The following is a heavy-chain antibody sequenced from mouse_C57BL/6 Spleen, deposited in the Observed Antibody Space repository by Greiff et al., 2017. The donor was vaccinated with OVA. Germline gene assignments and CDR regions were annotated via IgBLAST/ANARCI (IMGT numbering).Heavy chain of an antibody. D-gene: IGHD1-1*01. V-gene: IGHV1-61*01. Sequence: VQLKQPGAELVRPGSSVKLSCKASGYTFTSYWMDWVKQRPGQGLEWIGNIYPSDSEPHYNQKFKDKATLTVDKSSSTAYMQLSSLTSEDSAVYYCARHYYGSSYGYAMDYWGQGTSVTVSS. CDR1: GYTFTSYW. CDR3: ARHYYGSSYGYAMDY. CDR2: IYPSDSEP. J-gene: IGHJ4*01.